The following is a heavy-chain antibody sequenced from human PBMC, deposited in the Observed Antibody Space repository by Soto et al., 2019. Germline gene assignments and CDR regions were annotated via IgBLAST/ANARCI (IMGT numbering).Heavy chain of an antibody. CDR2: IIPIFGTA. CDR3: ASPRELATISYHYYGMDV. Sequence: GASVKVSCKASGGTFSSYAISWVRQAPGQGLEWMGGIIPIFGTANYAQKFQGRVTITADKSPSTAYMELSSLRSEDTAVYYCASPRELATISYHYYGMDVSSQRTTVTGSS. D-gene: IGHD5-12*01. CDR1: GGTFSSYA. J-gene: IGHJ6*02. V-gene: IGHV1-69*06.